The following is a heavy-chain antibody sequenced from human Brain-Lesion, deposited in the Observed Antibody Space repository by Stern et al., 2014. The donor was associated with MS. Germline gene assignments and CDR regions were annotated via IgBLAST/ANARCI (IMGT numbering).Heavy chain of an antibody. J-gene: IGHJ4*02. CDR2: ITPKSGGT. CDR3: ATYYYDSTGYNDF. Sequence: VQLVQSEAEVKKPGASVKVSCKASGYTFTGYYMHWVRQAPGQGLEWMGWITPKSGGTNYAQKFQGWVTMTRDTSINTAYMELSRLRSDDTAVYYCATYYYDSTGYNDFWGQGTLVTVSS. CDR1: GYTFTGYY. V-gene: IGHV1-2*04. D-gene: IGHD3-22*01.